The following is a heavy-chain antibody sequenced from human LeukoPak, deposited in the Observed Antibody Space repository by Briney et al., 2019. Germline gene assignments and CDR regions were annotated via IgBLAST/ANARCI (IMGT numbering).Heavy chain of an antibody. V-gene: IGHV3-48*03. CDR3: ARDLHYAFDI. J-gene: IGHJ3*02. Sequence: PGGSLRLSCATSGFTFSRYEMIWVRQAPGKGLEWVSYISSSGSTVYYADYVEGRFTISRDNAENSLYLQMNSLRVEDTAVYYCARDLHYAFDIWGQGTMVTASS. CDR2: ISSSGSTV. CDR1: GFTFSRYE. D-gene: IGHD3-10*01.